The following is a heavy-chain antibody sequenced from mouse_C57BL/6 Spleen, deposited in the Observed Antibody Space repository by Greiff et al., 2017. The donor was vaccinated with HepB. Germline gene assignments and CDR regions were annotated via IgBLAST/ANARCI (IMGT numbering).Heavy chain of an antibody. CDR3: ARSYYGSSNWYFDV. CDR1: GYAFSSYW. CDR2: IYPGDGDT. Sequence: QVQLQQSGAELVKPGASVKISCKASGYAFSSYWMNWVKQRPGKGLEWIGQIYPGDGDTNYNGKFKGKATLTADKSSSTAYMQLSSLTSEDSAVYFCARSYYGSSNWYFDVWGTGTTVTVSS. D-gene: IGHD1-1*01. J-gene: IGHJ1*03. V-gene: IGHV1-80*01.